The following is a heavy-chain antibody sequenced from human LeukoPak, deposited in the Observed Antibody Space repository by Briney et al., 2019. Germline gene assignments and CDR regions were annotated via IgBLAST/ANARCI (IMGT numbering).Heavy chain of an antibody. V-gene: IGHV4-39*07. D-gene: IGHD6-13*01. J-gene: IGHJ4*02. CDR3: ARGVYSSSWYFDY. Sequence: SETLSLTCTVSGGSISSSSYYWGWIRQPPGKGLEWIGSIYYSGSTYYDPSLKSRVTISVDTSKNQFSLKLSSVTAADTAVYYCARGVYSSSWYFDYWGQGTLVTVSS. CDR1: GGSISSSSYY. CDR2: IYYSGST.